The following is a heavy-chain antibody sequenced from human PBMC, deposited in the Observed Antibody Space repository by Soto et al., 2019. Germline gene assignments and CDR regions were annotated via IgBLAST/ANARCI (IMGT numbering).Heavy chain of an antibody. CDR1: GGSFSGYY. V-gene: IGHV4-34*01. CDR3: ARGRTGTTLRYYYYYGMDV. Sequence: SETLSLTCAVSGGSFSGYYWSWIRQPPGKGLEWIGEINHSGSTNYNPSLKSRVTISVDTSKNQFSLKLSSVTAADTAVYYCARGRTGTTLRYYYYYGMDVWGQGTTVTVSS. J-gene: IGHJ6*02. D-gene: IGHD1-7*01. CDR2: INHSGST.